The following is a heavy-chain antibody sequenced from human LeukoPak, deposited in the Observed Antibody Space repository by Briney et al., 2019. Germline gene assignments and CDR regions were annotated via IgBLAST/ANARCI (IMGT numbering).Heavy chain of an antibody. CDR1: GLAFSISG. J-gene: IGHJ6*03. Sequence: GGSLRLSCAVSGLAFSISGMHWVRQAPGKGLEWVTFIRDDGSNEFYAGSVKGRFTVSRDHSKNTLYLEMNSLKLEDTAIYYCAKLVDYCEGRTCFTTYYYTDIWGKGTTVTVSS. CDR3: AKLVDYCEGRTCFTTYYYTDI. CDR2: IRDDGSNE. V-gene: IGHV3-30*02. D-gene: IGHD4/OR15-4a*01.